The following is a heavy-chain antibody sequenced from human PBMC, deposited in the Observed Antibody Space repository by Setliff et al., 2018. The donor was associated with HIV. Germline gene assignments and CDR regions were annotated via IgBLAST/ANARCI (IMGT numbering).Heavy chain of an antibody. Sequence: ASVKVSCKASGYTLTTFGISWVRQIPGQGLEWMGWINTETGNPMYAQGFKGRFVFSLDTSVSTAYLQISTLKTEGTAIYYCARVGSYWSTFDYWGQGALVTVSS. CDR1: GYTLTTFG. CDR3: ARVGSYWSTFDY. D-gene: IGHD1-26*01. J-gene: IGHJ4*02. V-gene: IGHV7-4-1*02. CDR2: INTETGNP.